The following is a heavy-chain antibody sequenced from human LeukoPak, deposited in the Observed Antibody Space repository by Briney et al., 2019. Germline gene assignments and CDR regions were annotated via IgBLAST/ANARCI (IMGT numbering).Heavy chain of an antibody. D-gene: IGHD3-22*01. CDR3: ASGRGRSSGPDY. CDR2: IYTSGST. CDR1: GGSISSYY. J-gene: IGHJ4*02. V-gene: IGHV4-4*09. Sequence: SETLSLTCTVSGGSISSYYWSWIRQPPGKGLEWIGYIYTSGSTNYNPSLKSRVTISVDTSKNRFSLKLSSVTAADTAVYYCASGRGRSSGPDYWGQGTLVTVPS.